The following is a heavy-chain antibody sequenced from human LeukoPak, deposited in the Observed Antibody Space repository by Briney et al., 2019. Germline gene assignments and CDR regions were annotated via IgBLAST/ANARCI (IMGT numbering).Heavy chain of an antibody. CDR2: ISSSSSYI. CDR3: AREVVAYCGGDCYSDAFDI. V-gene: IGHV3-21*01. D-gene: IGHD2-21*02. CDR1: GFTFSSYS. Sequence: GGSLRLSCAASGFTFSSYSMNWVRQAPGKGLEWVSSISSSSSYIYYADSVKGRFTISRDNAKNSLYLQVNSLRAEDTAVYYCAREVVAYCGGDCYSDAFDIWGQGTMVTVSS. J-gene: IGHJ3*02.